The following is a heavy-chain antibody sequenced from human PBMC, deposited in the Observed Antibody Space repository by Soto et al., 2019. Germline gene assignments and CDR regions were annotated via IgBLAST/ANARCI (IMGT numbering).Heavy chain of an antibody. J-gene: IGHJ4*02. CDR2: IYHSGST. Sequence: SETLSLTCAVSGGSISSGGYSWSWIRQPPGKGLEWIGYIYHSGSTYYNPSLKSRVTISVDRSKNQFSLKLSSVTAADTAVYYCARHSGVSGTLSYYFDQWGQGNLVTFSS. CDR3: ARHSGVSGTLSYYFDQ. D-gene: IGHD1-26*01. CDR1: GGSISSGGYS. V-gene: IGHV4-30-2*01.